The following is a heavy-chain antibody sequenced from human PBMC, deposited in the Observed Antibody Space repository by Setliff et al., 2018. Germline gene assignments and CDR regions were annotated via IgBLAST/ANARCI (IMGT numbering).Heavy chain of an antibody. D-gene: IGHD3-3*01. CDR2: IYPGDSDA. V-gene: IGHV5-51*01. CDR3: ARSRSNFWSGYFNWFDP. CDR1: GYSFTSYW. J-gene: IGHJ5*02. Sequence: GESLKISCKGSGYSFTSYWIGWVRQMPGKGLEWMGIIYPGDSDARYSPSFQGQVTISADKSISTAYLQWSSLKASDTAMYYCARSRSNFWSGYFNWFDPWGQGTLVTVSS.